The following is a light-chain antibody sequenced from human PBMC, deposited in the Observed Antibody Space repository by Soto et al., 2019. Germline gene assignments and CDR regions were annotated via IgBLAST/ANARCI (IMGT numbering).Light chain of an antibody. CDR1: SSDVGSYNL. CDR3: CSYTSSSTVV. CDR2: EGS. J-gene: IGLJ2*01. V-gene: IGLV2-14*02. Sequence: QSALTQPASVSGSPGQSITISCTGTSSDVGSYNLVSWYQQHPGKAPKLMIYEGSKRPSGVSNRFSGSKSGNTASLTISGLQPEDEAVYHCCSYTSSSTVVFGGGTKLTVL.